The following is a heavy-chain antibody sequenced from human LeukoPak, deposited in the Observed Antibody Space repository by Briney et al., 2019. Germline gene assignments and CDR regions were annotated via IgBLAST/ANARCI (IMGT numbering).Heavy chain of an antibody. D-gene: IGHD6-19*01. V-gene: IGHV3-43*02. CDR3: YKATRARSAPDPYFHH. CDR1: IYPCGDWA. Sequence: GGSLRLPCGPWIYPCGDWAMQGVRQAPGKALEWVSLISGDGGSTYYADSVKGRFTISRDNSKNSLYLQMNSLRTEDTALYYYYKATRARSAPDPYFHHWGQGTLVTVSS. J-gene: IGHJ1*01. CDR2: ISGDGGST.